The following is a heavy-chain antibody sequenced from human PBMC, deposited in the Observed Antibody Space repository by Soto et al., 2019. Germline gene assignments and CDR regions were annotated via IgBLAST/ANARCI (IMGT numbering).Heavy chain of an antibody. CDR1: GYTFTSYG. D-gene: IGHD6-13*01. Sequence: ASVKVSCKASGYTFTSYGISWVRQAPGQGLEWMGWISAYNGNTNYAQKLQGRVTMTTDTSTSTAYMELRSLRSDDTAVYYCARVAAGTNTIFPRRNWFDPWGQGTLVTVSS. CDR2: ISAYNGNT. J-gene: IGHJ5*02. CDR3: ARVAAGTNTIFPRRNWFDP. V-gene: IGHV1-18*01.